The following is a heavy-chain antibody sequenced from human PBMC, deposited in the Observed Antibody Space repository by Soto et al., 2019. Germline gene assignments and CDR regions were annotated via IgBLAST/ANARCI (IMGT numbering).Heavy chain of an antibody. Sequence: PGGSLRLSCAASGFTFSSYGMHWVRQAPGKGLEWVAVISYDGSNKYYADSVKGRFTISRDNSKNTLYLQMNSLRAEDTAVYYCAKDEYYYDSSGYYTEYFQHWGQGTLVTVSS. CDR2: ISYDGSNK. CDR1: GFTFSSYG. CDR3: AKDEYYYDSSGYYTEYFQH. J-gene: IGHJ1*01. D-gene: IGHD3-22*01. V-gene: IGHV3-30*18.